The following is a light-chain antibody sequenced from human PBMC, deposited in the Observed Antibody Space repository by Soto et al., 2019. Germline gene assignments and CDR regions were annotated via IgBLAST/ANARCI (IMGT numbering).Light chain of an antibody. J-gene: IGKJ3*01. CDR1: QSVSSSY. CDR2: GAS. CDR3: QQYGSSPLFT. Sequence: EIVLTQSPGTLSLSPGERATLSCRASQSVSSSYLAWYQQKPGQAPRLLIYGASRRATGIPDRFSGSGSGTDFTLTISRLEPEDFAVYYCQQYGSSPLFTFGAGTKVDIK. V-gene: IGKV3-20*01.